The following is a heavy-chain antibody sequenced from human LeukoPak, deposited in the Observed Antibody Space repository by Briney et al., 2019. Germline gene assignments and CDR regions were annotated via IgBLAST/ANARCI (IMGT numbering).Heavy chain of an antibody. J-gene: IGHJ5*02. CDR1: GYTFTSYD. CDR3: ARGLIAIFGARGWFDP. CDR2: MNPNSGNT. D-gene: IGHD3-3*01. Sequence: EASVKVSCKASGYTFTSYDINWVRQATGQGLEWMGWMNPNSGNTGYAQKFQGRVTITRNTSISTAYMELSSLRSEDTAVYYCARGLIAIFGARGWFDPWGQGTLVTVSS. V-gene: IGHV1-8*03.